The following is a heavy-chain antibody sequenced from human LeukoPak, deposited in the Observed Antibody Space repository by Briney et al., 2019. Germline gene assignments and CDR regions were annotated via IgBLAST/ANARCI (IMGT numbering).Heavy chain of an antibody. CDR3: ARDVGMAIDY. CDR1: GFTFSDYY. J-gene: IGHJ4*02. Sequence: PGGSLRFSCAASGFTFSDYYMSWIRQAPGKGLVWVSHINSDGSTTTYADSVKGRFTISRDNAKNTLYLQMNSLRAEDTAVYYCARDVGMAIDYWGQGTLVTVSS. V-gene: IGHV3-74*01. D-gene: IGHD5-24*01. CDR2: INSDGSTT.